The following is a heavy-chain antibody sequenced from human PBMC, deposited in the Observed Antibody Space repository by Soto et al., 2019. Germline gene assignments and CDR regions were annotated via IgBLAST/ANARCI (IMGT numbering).Heavy chain of an antibody. D-gene: IGHD1-1*01. Sequence: SETLSLTCTVSGGSTSSYYWSWIRQPPGKGLEWIGYIYYSGSTNYNPSLKSRVTISVDTSKSQFSLKLSSVTAADTAVYYCARFRYGGLDNWGQGTLVTVSS. CDR2: IYYSGST. CDR1: GGSTSSYY. CDR3: ARFRYGGLDN. V-gene: IGHV4-59*08. J-gene: IGHJ4*02.